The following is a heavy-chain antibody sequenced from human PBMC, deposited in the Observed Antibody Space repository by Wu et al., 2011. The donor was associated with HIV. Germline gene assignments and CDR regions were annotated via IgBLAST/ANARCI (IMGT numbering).Heavy chain of an antibody. V-gene: IGHV1-69-2*01. CDR2: LDPEDGET. CDR3: ARQIRGLNEFDV. J-gene: IGHJ4*02. CDR1: GYNFNAYY. Sequence: VRLVQSGTEVKRPGASVKVSCKASGYNFNAYYIHWVRQAPGQGLEWVGLLDPEDGETRYSEKFQGRVTMVADTSLDTAYMQLTSLRSEDTAVFYCARQIRGLNEFDVWGQGTLVTVSS. D-gene: IGHD3-10*01.